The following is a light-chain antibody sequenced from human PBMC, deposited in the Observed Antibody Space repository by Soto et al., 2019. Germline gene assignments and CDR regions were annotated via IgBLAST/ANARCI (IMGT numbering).Light chain of an antibody. V-gene: IGKV3-11*01. CDR1: QSVSSY. J-gene: IGKJ5*01. CDR3: QQRSNSPPL. Sequence: EIVLTQSPATLSLSPGERATLSCRASQSVSSYLAWYQQEPGQAPRLLIYDASNRATGIPARFSGSGSGTDFTLTISSLEPEDFAVYYSQQRSNSPPLIGQGTRLEIK. CDR2: DAS.